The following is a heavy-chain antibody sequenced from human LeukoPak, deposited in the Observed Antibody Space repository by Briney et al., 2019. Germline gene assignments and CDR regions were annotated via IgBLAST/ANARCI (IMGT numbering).Heavy chain of an antibody. CDR3: ARAPDFWSGYIDY. D-gene: IGHD3-3*01. CDR1: GFTFSSYS. J-gene: IGHJ4*02. V-gene: IGHV3-21*01. Sequence: GGSLRLSCAASGFTFSSYSMNWVRQAPGKGLEWVSSISSSSSYIYYADSVKGRFTISRDNAKNALYLQMNSLSAEDTAVYYCARAPDFWSGYIDYRGQGTLVTVSS. CDR2: ISSSSSYI.